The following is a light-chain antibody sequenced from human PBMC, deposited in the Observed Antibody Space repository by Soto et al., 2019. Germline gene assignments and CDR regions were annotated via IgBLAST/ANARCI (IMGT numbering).Light chain of an antibody. Sequence: QSALTQPASVSGSPGQSITISCTGTSSDVGGYNYVSWYQQHPGKAPNLMIYEVSNRPSGVSNRFSGSKSGNTASQTISGRQAEDEADYYCSSYTSSSTYVFGTGTKLTVL. CDR2: EVS. V-gene: IGLV2-14*01. CDR1: SSDVGGYNY. J-gene: IGLJ1*01. CDR3: SSYTSSSTYV.